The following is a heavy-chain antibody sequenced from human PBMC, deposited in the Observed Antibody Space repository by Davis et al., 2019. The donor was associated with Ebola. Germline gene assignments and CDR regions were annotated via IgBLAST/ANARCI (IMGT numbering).Heavy chain of an antibody. CDR1: GYTFTSYD. CDR3: ARITRGYYDSSGYYSPFDY. Sequence: ASVKVSCKASGYTFTSYDINWVRQAPGQGLEWMGWINPNSGGTNYAQKFQGRVTMTRDTSISTAYMELSRLRSDDTAVYYCARITRGYYDSSGYYSPFDYWGQGTLVTVSS. CDR2: INPNSGGT. J-gene: IGHJ4*02. V-gene: IGHV1-2*02. D-gene: IGHD3-22*01.